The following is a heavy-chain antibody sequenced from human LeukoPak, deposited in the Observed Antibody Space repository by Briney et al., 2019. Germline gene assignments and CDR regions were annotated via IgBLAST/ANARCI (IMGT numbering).Heavy chain of an antibody. CDR3: ARVVVPAAIYYYYYMDV. CDR1: GYTFTSYY. CDR2: ISPSGGST. D-gene: IGHD2-2*01. Sequence: GASVKVSCKASGYTFTSYYMHWVRQAPGQGLEWMGIISPSGGSTSYAQKFQGRVTMTRDMSTSTVYMELSSLRSEGTAVYYCARVVVPAAIYYYYYMDVWGKGTTVTVSS. J-gene: IGHJ6*03. V-gene: IGHV1-46*01.